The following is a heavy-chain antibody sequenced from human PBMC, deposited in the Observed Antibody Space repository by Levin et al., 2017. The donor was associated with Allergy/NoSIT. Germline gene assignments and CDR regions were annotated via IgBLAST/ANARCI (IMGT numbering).Heavy chain of an antibody. CDR1: GGTFSSYA. CDR3: ARADGTVAATLAFNY. D-gene: IGHD2-15*01. CDR2: IIPIFGTA. V-gene: IGHV1-69*06. J-gene: IGHJ4*02. Sequence: SVKVSCKASGGTFSSYAISWVRQAPGQGLEWMGGIIPIFGTANYAQKFQGRVTITADKSTSTAYMELSSLRSEDTAVYYCARADGTVAATLAFNYWGQGTLVTVSS.